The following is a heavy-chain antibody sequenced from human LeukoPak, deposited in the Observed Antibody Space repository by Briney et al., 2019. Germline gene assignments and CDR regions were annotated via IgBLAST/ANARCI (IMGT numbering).Heavy chain of an antibody. CDR3: ARVDTKAYYYGMDV. CDR2: MNPNSGNT. J-gene: IGHJ6*02. Sequence: ASVKVSCKASGYTFTSYGINWVRPATGQGLEWMGWMNPNSGNTGYAQKFQGRVTMTRNTSISTAYMELSSLRSEDTAVYYCARVDTKAYYYGMDVWGQGTTVTVSS. V-gene: IGHV1-8*01. CDR1: GYTFTSYG.